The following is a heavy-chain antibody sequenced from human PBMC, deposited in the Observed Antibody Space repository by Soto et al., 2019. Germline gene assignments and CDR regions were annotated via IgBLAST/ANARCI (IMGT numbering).Heavy chain of an antibody. J-gene: IGHJ6*02. CDR3: ARQSEYYYATGRAAPLYGMDV. CDR2: IYYSGST. CDR1: GGSISTTSYY. V-gene: IGHV4-39*01. D-gene: IGHD3-10*01. Sequence: QLQLQESGPGLVMPSETLSLTCTVSGGSISTTSYYWGWIRQPPGKGLEWIGNIYYSGSTYYNPSLKSRVTVPVDTTNNQFSLKLSSVTAADTAMYYCARQSEYYYATGRAAPLYGMDVWGQGTTVTVS.